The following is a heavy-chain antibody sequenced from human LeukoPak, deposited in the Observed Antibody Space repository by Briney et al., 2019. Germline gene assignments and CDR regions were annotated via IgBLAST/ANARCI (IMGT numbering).Heavy chain of an antibody. D-gene: IGHD3-10*01. Sequence: SETLSLTCTVSGGFISSHYWSWIRQPPGKGLEWIGYIYYSGSTNYNPSLKSRVTISVDTSKNQFSLKLSSVTAADTAVYYCARSSGGSGSYYNYNWFDPWGQGTLVTVSS. J-gene: IGHJ5*02. V-gene: IGHV4-59*11. CDR3: ARSSGGSGSYYNYNWFDP. CDR2: IYYSGST. CDR1: GGFISSHY.